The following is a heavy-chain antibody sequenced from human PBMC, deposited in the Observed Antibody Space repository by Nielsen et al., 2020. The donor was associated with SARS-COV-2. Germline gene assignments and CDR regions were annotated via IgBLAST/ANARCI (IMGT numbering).Heavy chain of an antibody. CDR3: AKDLLWFGEGGSDY. V-gene: IGHV3-9*01. CDR1: GFTFDDYA. CDR2: ISWNSGSI. D-gene: IGHD3-10*01. J-gene: IGHJ4*02. Sequence: SLKISCAASGFTFDDYAMHWVRQAPGKGLEWVSGISWNSGSIGYADSVKGRFTISRDNAKNSLYLQMNSLRAEDTALYYCAKDLLWFGEGGSDYWGQGTLVTVSS.